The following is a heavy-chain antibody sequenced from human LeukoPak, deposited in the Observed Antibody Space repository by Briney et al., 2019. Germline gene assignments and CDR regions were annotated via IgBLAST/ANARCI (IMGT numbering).Heavy chain of an antibody. J-gene: IGHJ4*02. D-gene: IGHD4-17*01. CDR1: GFTFSSYG. CDR2: ISYDGSNK. CDR3: ARDRGTVTTVTPAY. Sequence: GGSLRLSCAASGFTFSSYGMHWVRQAPGKGLEWVAVISYDGSNKYYADSVKGRFTISRDNSKNTLYLQMNSLRAEDTAVYYCARDRGTVTTVTPAYWGQGTLVTVSS. V-gene: IGHV3-30*03.